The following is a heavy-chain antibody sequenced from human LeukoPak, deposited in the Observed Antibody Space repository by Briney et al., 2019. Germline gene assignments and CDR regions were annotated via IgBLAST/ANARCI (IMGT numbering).Heavy chain of an antibody. CDR3: ATLGELAAHYYYYMDV. Sequence: ASVKVFCKASGGTFSSYAISWVRHAPGQGLEWMGGIIPIFGTANYAQKFQGRVTITTDESTSTADMELSSLRSEDTALYYCATLGELAAHYYYYMDVWGKGTTVTVSS. V-gene: IGHV1-69*05. J-gene: IGHJ6*03. CDR2: IIPIFGTA. CDR1: GGTFSSYA. D-gene: IGHD1-26*01.